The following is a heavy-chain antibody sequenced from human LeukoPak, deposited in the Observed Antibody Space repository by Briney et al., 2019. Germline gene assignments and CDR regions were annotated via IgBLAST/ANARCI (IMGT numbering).Heavy chain of an antibody. CDR3: ARGNYDFWSGYYTSGYYYYYMDV. CDR2: INHSGST. V-gene: IGHV4-34*01. J-gene: IGHJ6*03. CDR1: GGSFSGYY. D-gene: IGHD3-3*01. Sequence: PSETLSLTCAVYGGSFSGYYWSWIRQPPGKGLEWIGEINHSGSTNYNPSLKSRVTISVDTSKSQFSLKLSSVTAADTAVYYCARGNYDFWSGYYTSGYYYYYMDVWGKGTTVTVSS.